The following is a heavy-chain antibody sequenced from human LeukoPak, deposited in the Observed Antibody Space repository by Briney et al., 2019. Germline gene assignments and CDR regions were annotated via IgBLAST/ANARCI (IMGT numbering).Heavy chain of an antibody. CDR2: INHSGST. D-gene: IGHD2-2*01. V-gene: IGHV4-34*01. CDR3: ARGGARFYCSSTSCSPRFDY. CDR1: GGSFSGYY. J-gene: IGHJ4*02. Sequence: PSETLSLTCAVYGGSFSGYYWSWIRQPPGKGPEWIGEINHSGSTNYNPSLKSRVTISVDTSKNQFSLKLSSVTAADTAVYYCARGGARFYCSSTSCSPRFDYWGQGTLVTVSS.